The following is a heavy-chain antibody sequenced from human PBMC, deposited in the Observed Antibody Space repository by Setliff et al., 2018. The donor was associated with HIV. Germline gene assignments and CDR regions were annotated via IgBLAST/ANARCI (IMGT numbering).Heavy chain of an antibody. CDR2: INPSGGST. J-gene: IGHJ4*02. CDR1: GYTFTSYY. CDR3: ATSLGAVVVAATPPDY. V-gene: IGHV1-46*01. Sequence: ASVKVSCKASGYTFTSYYMHWVRQAPGQGLEWMGIINPSGGSTSYAQKFQGRVTMTRDTSTSTVYMELSSLRSEDTAVYYCATSLGAVVVAATPPDYWGQGTLVTGSS. D-gene: IGHD2-15*01.